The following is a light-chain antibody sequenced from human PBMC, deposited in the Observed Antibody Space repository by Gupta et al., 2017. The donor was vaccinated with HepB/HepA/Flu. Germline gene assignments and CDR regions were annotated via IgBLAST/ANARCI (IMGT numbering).Light chain of an antibody. CDR3: AVWDDSLIGVV. CDR2: SNN. V-gene: IGLV1-44*01. Sequence: QSVLTQPPSASGTPGQRVAISCSGSSSNIGSNTVNWYQQLPGTAPKLLIYSNNQRPSGGPDRFSGSKSGTSASLAISGLQSEDEGDYYCAVWDDSLIGVVFGGGTNLTVL. J-gene: IGLJ2*01. CDR1: SSNIGSNT.